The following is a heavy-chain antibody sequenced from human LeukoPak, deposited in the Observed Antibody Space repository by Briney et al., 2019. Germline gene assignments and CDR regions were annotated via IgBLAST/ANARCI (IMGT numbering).Heavy chain of an antibody. J-gene: IGHJ3*02. Sequence: AGGSLRLSCAASGFTFSSYSMTWVRQAPGKGLEWVSSISSSSSYIYYADSVKGRFTISRDNAKNSLYLQMNSLRAEDTAVYYCARVWGRSYGTDAFDIWGQGTMVTVSS. V-gene: IGHV3-21*01. CDR1: GFTFSSYS. CDR3: ARVWGRSYGTDAFDI. CDR2: ISSSSSYI. D-gene: IGHD5-18*01.